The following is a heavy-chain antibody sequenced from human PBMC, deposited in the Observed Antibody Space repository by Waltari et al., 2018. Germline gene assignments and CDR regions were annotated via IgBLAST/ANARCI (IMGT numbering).Heavy chain of an antibody. CDR3: ASRRLSVADPFDS. CDR1: GFNFSYYA. Sequence: EVQLLESGGGFVQPGGSLRLSCAASGFNFSYYAMSWVRQAPGEGRGWVPVLSAAGGTGYADSVKGRFTVSRDNSRNTVFLQLNSLRAEDAAVYYCASRRLSVADPFDSWGQGTLVTVSS. D-gene: IGHD6-19*01. CDR2: LSAAGGT. V-gene: IGHV3-23*01. J-gene: IGHJ4*02.